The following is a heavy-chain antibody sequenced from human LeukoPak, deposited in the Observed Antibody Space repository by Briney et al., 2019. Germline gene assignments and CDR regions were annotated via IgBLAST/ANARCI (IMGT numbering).Heavy chain of an antibody. J-gene: IGHJ3*02. CDR2: IYHSGST. Sequence: PSETLSLTCAVSGGSISSSNWWSWVRQPPGKGLEWIGEIYHSGSTNYNPSLKSRVTISVDKSKNQFSVKLSSVTAADTAVYYCAGEGGAAAGTGAFDIWGQGTMVTVSS. V-gene: IGHV4-4*02. D-gene: IGHD6-13*01. CDR1: GGSISSSNW. CDR3: AGEGGAAAGTGAFDI.